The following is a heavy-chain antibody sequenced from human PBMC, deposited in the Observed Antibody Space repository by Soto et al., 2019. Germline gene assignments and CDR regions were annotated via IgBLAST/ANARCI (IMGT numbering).Heavy chain of an antibody. Sequence: SETLSLTCAVYGGSFSGYYWSWIRQPPGKGLEWIGEINHSGSTNYNPSLKSRVTISVDTSKNQFSLKLSSVTAADTAVYYCASRITMVRGAQRYFDYWGQGTLVTVSS. CDR3: ASRITMVRGAQRYFDY. CDR1: GGSFSGYY. J-gene: IGHJ4*02. D-gene: IGHD3-10*01. V-gene: IGHV4-34*01. CDR2: INHSGST.